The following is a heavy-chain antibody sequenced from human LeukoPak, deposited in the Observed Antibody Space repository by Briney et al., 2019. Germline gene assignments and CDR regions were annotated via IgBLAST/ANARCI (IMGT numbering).Heavy chain of an antibody. J-gene: IGHJ5*02. CDR1: GGSISSGGYY. CDR2: IYYSGST. Sequence: SETLSLTCTVSGGSISSGGYYWSWIRQHPGKGLEWIGYIYYSGSTYYNPSLESRVTISVDTSKNQFSLKLSSVTAADTAVYYCAREVRTGWFDPWGQGTLVTVSS. CDR3: AREVRTGWFDP. V-gene: IGHV4-31*03.